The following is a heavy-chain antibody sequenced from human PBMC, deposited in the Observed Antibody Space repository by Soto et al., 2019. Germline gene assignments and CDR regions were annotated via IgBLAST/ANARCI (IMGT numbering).Heavy chain of an antibody. CDR1: GFIFSNAW. CDR2: IKSKTDGGTT. D-gene: IGHD3-22*01. V-gene: IGHV3-15*07. Sequence: GGSLRLSCAASGFIFSNAWINWVRQAPGKGLEWVGRIKSKTDGGTTDFAAPVKGRFAISRDDSKNIMYLQMNSLNIEDTAVYYCSTGSCRTMIVVRFHYWGHGTLVTVSS. J-gene: IGHJ4*01. CDR3: STGSCRTMIVVRFHY.